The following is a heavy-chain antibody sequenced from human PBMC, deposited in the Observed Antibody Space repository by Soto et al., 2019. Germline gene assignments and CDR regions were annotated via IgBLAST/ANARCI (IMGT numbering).Heavy chain of an antibody. V-gene: IGHV4-59*01. CDR3: ARARGGYYYYGMDV. J-gene: IGHJ6*02. D-gene: IGHD3-10*01. CDR2: IYYSGST. CDR1: GGSISSYY. Sequence: KASETLSLTCTVSGGSISSYYWSWIRQPPGKGLEWIGYIYYSGSTNYNPSLKSRVTISVDTSKNQFSLKLSSVTAADTAVYYCARARGGYYYYGMDVWGQGTTVTVSS.